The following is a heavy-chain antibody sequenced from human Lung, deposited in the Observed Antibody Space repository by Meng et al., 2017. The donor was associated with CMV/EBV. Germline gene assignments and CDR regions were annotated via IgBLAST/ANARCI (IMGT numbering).Heavy chain of an antibody. CDR2: INAYNGDT. J-gene: IGHJ4*02. CDR3: ARVEVGITSGDY. V-gene: IGHV1-18*01. CDR1: GYTFTNYG. D-gene: IGHD1-26*01. Sequence: QARRVHSGGEGKKPGASVKVSCKASGYTFTNYGITWVRQAPGQGLEWMGWINAYNGDTNYAQTLQGRVTMTTDTSTSTAYMELRSLRSDDTAVYYCARVEVGITSGDYWGQGTLVTVSS.